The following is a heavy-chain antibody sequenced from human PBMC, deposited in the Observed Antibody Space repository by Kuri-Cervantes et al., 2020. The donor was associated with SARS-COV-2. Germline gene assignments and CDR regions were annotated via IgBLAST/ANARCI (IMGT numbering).Heavy chain of an antibody. J-gene: IGHJ2*01. CDR2: ISYDGTNK. D-gene: IGHD3-10*01. CDR1: GFSFSYYG. CDR3: ARDPHITLIRGAYFDL. Sequence: GESLKISCAASGFSFSYYGMHWVRQAPGKGLEWVAVISYDGTNKYYVDSVKGRFTISRDNARNSLYLQMNSLRAEDTAVYYCARDPHITLIRGAYFDLWGRGTLVTVSS. V-gene: IGHV3-30*03.